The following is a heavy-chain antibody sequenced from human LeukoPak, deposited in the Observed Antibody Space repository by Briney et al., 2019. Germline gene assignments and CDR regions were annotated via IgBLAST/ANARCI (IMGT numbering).Heavy chain of an antibody. CDR2: ISAYNGNT. CDR3: ARDRGYCGGDCYYDAFDI. D-gene: IGHD2-21*02. CDR1: GYTFTSYG. V-gene: IGHV1-18*01. Sequence: ASVKVSCKASGYTFTSYGISWVRQAPGQGLEWMGWISAYNGNTNYAQKLQGRVTMTTDTSTSTAYMELRSLRSDDTAVYYCARDRGYCGGDCYYDAFDIWGQGTMVSVSS. J-gene: IGHJ3*02.